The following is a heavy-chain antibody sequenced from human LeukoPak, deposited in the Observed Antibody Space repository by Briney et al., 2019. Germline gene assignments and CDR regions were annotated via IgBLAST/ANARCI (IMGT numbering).Heavy chain of an antibody. CDR2: IYSGGST. CDR3: ARGVVAPAVNGAFDI. D-gene: IGHD2-2*01. CDR1: GFTVRINY. Sequence: GGSLRLSCAASGFTVRINYMSWVRQVPGKGLEWVSVIYSGGSTYYADSVKGRFTIYRDNSKNTLYLQMNSLRAEDTAVYYCARGVVAPAVNGAFDIWGQGTMVTVSS. J-gene: IGHJ3*02. V-gene: IGHV3-53*01.